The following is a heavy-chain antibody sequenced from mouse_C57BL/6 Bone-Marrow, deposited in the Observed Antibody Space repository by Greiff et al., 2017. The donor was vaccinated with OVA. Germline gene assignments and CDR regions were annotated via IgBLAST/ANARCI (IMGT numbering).Heavy chain of an antibody. Sequence: VQLQQSGPELVKPGASVKISCKASGYAFSSSWMNWVKQRPGKGLEWIGRIYPGDGDTNYNGKFKGKATLTADKSSSTAYMQLSSLTSEDSAVYFCARGWDWFAYWGQGTLVTVSA. CDR3: ARGWDWFAY. CDR1: GYAFSSSW. J-gene: IGHJ3*01. V-gene: IGHV1-82*01. CDR2: IYPGDGDT. D-gene: IGHD1-1*02.